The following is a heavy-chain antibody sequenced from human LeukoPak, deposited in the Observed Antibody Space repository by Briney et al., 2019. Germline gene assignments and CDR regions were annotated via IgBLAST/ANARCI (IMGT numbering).Heavy chain of an antibody. D-gene: IGHD6-6*01. J-gene: IGHJ5*02. CDR3: ARHDSSSSRWFDP. CDR2: IYTSGST. CDR1: GGSISSYY. Sequence: SETLSLTCTVSGGSISSYYWSWIRQPPGKGLEWIGYIYTSGSTNYNPSLKSRVTISVDTSKNQFPLKLSSVTAADTAVYYCARHDSSSSRWFDPWGQGTLVTVSS. V-gene: IGHV4-4*09.